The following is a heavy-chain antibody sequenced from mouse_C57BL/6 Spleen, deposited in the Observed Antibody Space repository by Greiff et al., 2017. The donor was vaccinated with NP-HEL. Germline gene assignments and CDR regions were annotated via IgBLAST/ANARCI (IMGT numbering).Heavy chain of an antibody. J-gene: IGHJ4*01. CDR3: ARERDYNGSSYEAMDY. CDR1: GYTFTDYY. V-gene: IGHV1-19*01. CDR2: INPYNGGT. Sequence: VQLQQSGPVLVKPGASVKMSCKASGYTFTDYYMNWVKQSHGKSLEWIGVINPYNGGTSYNQKFKGKATLTVDKSSSTAYMELNSLTSEDSAVYYCARERDYNGSSYEAMDYWGQGTSVTVSS. D-gene: IGHD1-1*01.